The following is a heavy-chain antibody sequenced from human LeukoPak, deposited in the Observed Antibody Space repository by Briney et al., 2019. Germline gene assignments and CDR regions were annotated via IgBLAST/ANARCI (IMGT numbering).Heavy chain of an antibody. Sequence: GASVKVSCKASGYTFTSYDINWVRQATGQGLEWMGWMNPNSGNTGYAQKFQGRVTMIRNTSISTAYMELSSLRSEDTAVYYCARILGRYYYYYMDVWGKGTTVTVSS. J-gene: IGHJ6*03. CDR3: ARILGRYYYYYMDV. D-gene: IGHD2-15*01. CDR2: MNPNSGNT. CDR1: GYTFTSYD. V-gene: IGHV1-8*01.